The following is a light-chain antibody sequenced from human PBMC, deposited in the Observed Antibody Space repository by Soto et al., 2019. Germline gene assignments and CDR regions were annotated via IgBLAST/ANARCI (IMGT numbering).Light chain of an antibody. CDR1: SSNIGAGYD. Sequence: QSVLTQPPSVSGAPGQKITISCTGSSSNIGAGYDVHWYQQLPGAAPKLLIYGHNNRPSGVPDRLTGSESGTSVSLAITGLQAEDEADYYCQSYDSSLSGSDVFGTGTKLTVL. CDR2: GHN. CDR3: QSYDSSLSGSDV. J-gene: IGLJ1*01. V-gene: IGLV1-40*01.